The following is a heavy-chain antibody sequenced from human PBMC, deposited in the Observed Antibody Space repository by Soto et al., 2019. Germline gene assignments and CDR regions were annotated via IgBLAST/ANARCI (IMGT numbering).Heavy chain of an antibody. CDR3: ASVTTIWSN. D-gene: IGHD2-21*02. CDR1: GYSSSNYY. V-gene: IGHV1-46*01. CDR2: VNPYGASS. Sequence: QVQVLQSGAEVKEPGASVKVSCKASGYSSSNYYTHWVRQAPGQGLEWMGIVNPYGASSNYAQSFQGRVTLTRDTSTNTDYMDLSRLTSDDTAVYYCASVTTIWSNWGQGTLVTVSS. J-gene: IGHJ4*02.